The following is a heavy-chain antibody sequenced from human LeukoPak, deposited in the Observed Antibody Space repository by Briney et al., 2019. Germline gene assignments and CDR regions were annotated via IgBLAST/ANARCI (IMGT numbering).Heavy chain of an antibody. D-gene: IGHD5-18*01. CDR1: GCTFSSYA. CDR3: ARSRGYSYGDFDY. CDR2: SIPIFGTA. J-gene: IGHJ4*02. Sequence: SVKVSCKASGCTFSSYAISWVRQAPGQGLEWMGGSIPIFGTANNAQKFQGRVTITADKSTSTAYMELSSLRAEDTAVYYCARSRGYSYGDFDYWGQGTLVTVSS. V-gene: IGHV1-69*06.